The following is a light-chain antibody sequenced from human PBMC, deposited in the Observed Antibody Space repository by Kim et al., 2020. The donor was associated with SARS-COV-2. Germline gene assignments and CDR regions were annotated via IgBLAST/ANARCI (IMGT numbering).Light chain of an antibody. Sequence: AQGQRASITCGGDNIGSKHVHWYQQKAGQAPGLVIYRDSSRPAEIPERFSGSNSGNTATLTVSRAQAGDEADYYCQVWDNNTWVFGAGTKLTVL. J-gene: IGLJ3*02. CDR3: QVWDNNTWV. CDR2: RDS. CDR1: NIGSKH. V-gene: IGLV3-9*01.